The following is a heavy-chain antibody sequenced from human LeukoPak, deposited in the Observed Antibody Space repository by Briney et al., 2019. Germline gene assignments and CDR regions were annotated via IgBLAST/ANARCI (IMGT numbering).Heavy chain of an antibody. CDR2: ISVYNGNT. D-gene: IGHD2-15*01. CDR3: ARDWGCSGGGCYSDVIPGMDV. Sequence: GASVKVSCKASGYTFTSYGISWVRQAPGQGLEWMGWISVYNGNTNYAQKLQGRVTMTTDTSTSTAYMELRSLRSDDTAVYYCARDWGCSGGGCYSDVIPGMDVWGQGTTVTVSS. CDR1: GYTFTSYG. V-gene: IGHV1-18*01. J-gene: IGHJ6*02.